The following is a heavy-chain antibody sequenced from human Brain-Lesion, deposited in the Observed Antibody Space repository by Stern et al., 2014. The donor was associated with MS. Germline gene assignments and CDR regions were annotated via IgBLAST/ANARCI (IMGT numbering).Heavy chain of an antibody. D-gene: IGHD3-3*01. CDR3: ARDQRGITIFGVVTDYYYLGMDV. CDR2: INPNTGGT. J-gene: IGHJ6*02. V-gene: IGHV1-2*02. Sequence: MQLVESGAEVKKPGASVKVSCKTSGYVFTGYYIHWVRQAPGQGLEWMAWINPNTGGTKYAQKFQGRVTMSRDTSISTAYVELSSLTSDDTAVYYCARDQRGITIFGVVTDYYYLGMDVWGQGTTVTGSS. CDR1: GYVFTGYY.